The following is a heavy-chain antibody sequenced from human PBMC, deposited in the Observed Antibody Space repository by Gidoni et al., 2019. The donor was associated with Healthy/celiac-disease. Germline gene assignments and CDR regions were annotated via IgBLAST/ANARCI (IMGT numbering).Heavy chain of an antibody. D-gene: IGHD3-22*01. V-gene: IGHV3-30-3*01. CDR2: ISYDGSNK. CDR1: GFTFSSYA. CDR3: ARGYYYDSSTWFDP. Sequence: QVQLVESGGGVVQPGRSLRLSCAASGFTFSSYAMHWVRQAPGKGLEWVAVISYDGSNKYYADSVKGRFTISRDNSKNTLYLQMNSLRAEDTAVYYCARGYYYDSSTWFDPWGQGTLVTVSS. J-gene: IGHJ5*02.